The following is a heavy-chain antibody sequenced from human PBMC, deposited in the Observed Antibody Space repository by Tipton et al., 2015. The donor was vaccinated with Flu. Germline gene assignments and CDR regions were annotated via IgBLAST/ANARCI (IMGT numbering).Heavy chain of an antibody. CDR2: VRSKTDGGTI. CDR3: ADPFYGADV. Sequence: GSLRLSCAGSGFTFSDAWMSWVRQAPGKGPEWVGRVRSKTDGGTIEYAAPVKGRFTISRDDSKNTLYLQMNSLKTEDTAVYYCADPFYGADVWGQGTTVTVSS. J-gene: IGHJ6*02. CDR1: GFTFSDAW. D-gene: IGHD3-3*02. V-gene: IGHV3-15*01.